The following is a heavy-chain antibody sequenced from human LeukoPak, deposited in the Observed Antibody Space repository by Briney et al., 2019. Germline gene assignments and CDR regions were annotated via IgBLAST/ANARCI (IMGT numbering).Heavy chain of an antibody. J-gene: IGHJ4*02. Sequence: SETLSLTCTVSGGSINNYYRSWIRQPPGKGLEWIGYIFYSGSTEYNPSLKSRVTISVDTSKNQFSLKLSSVTAADTAVYHCARHYYTDPFDYWGQGTLVTVSS. CDR1: GGSINNYY. D-gene: IGHD3-22*01. V-gene: IGHV4-59*08. CDR3: ARHYYTDPFDY. CDR2: IFYSGST.